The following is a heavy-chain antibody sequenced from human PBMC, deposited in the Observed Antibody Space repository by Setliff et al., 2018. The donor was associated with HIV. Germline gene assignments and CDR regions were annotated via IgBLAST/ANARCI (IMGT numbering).Heavy chain of an antibody. V-gene: IGHV4-61*09. J-gene: IGHJ3*02. Sequence: SETLSLTCTVSGGSIGSGSHYWSWIRQTAGKGLEWIGHIDTTGSTNYNPSLKSQVTISADTSNNQFSLRLTSMTAADTAVYYVAKTSVGATGLYAFDIWGQGTMVTVSS. CDR2: IDTTGST. CDR1: GGSIGSGSHY. CDR3: AKTSVGATGLYAFDI. D-gene: IGHD1-26*01.